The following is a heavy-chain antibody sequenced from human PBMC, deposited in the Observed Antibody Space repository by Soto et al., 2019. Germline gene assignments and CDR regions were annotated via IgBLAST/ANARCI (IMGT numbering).Heavy chain of an antibody. V-gene: IGHV4-34*01. CDR3: ARSVVVPAASGTYYYYYGMDV. D-gene: IGHD2-2*01. CDR2: INHSGNT. J-gene: IGHJ6*02. CDR1: GGSFSGYY. Sequence: SETLSLTCAVYGGSFSGYYWSWIRQPPGKGLEWIGEINHSGNTNYNPSLKSRVTISVDTSKNQFSLKLSSVTAADTAVYYCARSVVVPAASGTYYYYYGMDVWGQGTTVTVSS.